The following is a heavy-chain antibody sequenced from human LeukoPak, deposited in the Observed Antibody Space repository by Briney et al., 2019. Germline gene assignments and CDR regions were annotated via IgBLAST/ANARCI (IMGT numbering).Heavy chain of an antibody. CDR2: IIHIFGTA. CDR1: GGTFSSYA. J-gene: IGHJ4*02. V-gene: IGHV1-69*05. CDR3: ARGDSSGYSY. Sequence: SVKVSCKASGGTFSSYAISWVRQAPGQGLEWMGRIIHIFGTANYAQKFQGRVTITTGESTSTAYMELSSLRSEDTAVYYCARGDSSGYSYWGQGTLVTVSS. D-gene: IGHD3-22*01.